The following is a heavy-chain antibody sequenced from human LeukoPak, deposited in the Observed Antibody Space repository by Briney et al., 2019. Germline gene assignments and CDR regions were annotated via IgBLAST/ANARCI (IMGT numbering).Heavy chain of an antibody. D-gene: IGHD6-13*01. V-gene: IGHV3-9*01. CDR3: AKGAAAAGFFDY. J-gene: IGHJ4*02. Sequence: GGSLRLSCAASGFTFDDDAMHWVRQAPGKGLEWVSGISWNSGSIGYADSVRGRFTISRDNAKNSLYLQMNSLRAEDTALYYCAKGAAAAGFFDYWGQGTLVTVSS. CDR2: ISWNSGSI. CDR1: GFTFDDDA.